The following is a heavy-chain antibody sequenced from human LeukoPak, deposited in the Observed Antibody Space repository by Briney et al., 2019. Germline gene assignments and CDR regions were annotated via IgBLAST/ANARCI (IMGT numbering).Heavy chain of an antibody. V-gene: IGHV3-21*01. CDR3: AKEGRSTTPGY. Sequence: NPGGSLRLSCAASGFTFSSYSMNWVRQAPGKGLEWVASISSSSSLIYYTDSVKGRFTISRDNAKNSLYLQMNSLRAEDTAVYFCAKEGRSTTPGYWGQGTLVTVSS. CDR1: GFTFSSYS. D-gene: IGHD6-13*01. CDR2: ISSSSSLI. J-gene: IGHJ4*02.